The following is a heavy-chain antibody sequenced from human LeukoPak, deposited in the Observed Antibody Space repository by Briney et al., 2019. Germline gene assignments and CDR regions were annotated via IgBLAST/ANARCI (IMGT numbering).Heavy chain of an antibody. CDR1: GGSISSYY. V-gene: IGHV4-59*01. J-gene: IGHJ4*02. Sequence: SETLSLTCTVSGGSISSYYWSWIRQPPGKGLGWIGYIHYSGSTNYNPSLKSRVTISVDTSKNQFSLKLSSVTAADTAVYYCARGLDDDYGDYVDFDYWGQGTLVTVSS. D-gene: IGHD4-17*01. CDR3: ARGLDDDYGDYVDFDY. CDR2: IHYSGST.